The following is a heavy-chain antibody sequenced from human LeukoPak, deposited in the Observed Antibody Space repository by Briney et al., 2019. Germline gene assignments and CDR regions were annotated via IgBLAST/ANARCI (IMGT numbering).Heavy chain of an antibody. V-gene: IGHV3-48*03. CDR3: ARDSYAFDI. J-gene: IGHJ3*02. Sequence: GGSLRLSCAASGFTFSSYEMNWVRQAPGKGLEWVSYISSSGSTIYYADSVKVRFTISRDNAKNSLYLQMNSMRAEDTAVYYCARDSYAFDIWGQGTMVTVSS. CDR1: GFTFSSYE. CDR2: ISSSGSTI.